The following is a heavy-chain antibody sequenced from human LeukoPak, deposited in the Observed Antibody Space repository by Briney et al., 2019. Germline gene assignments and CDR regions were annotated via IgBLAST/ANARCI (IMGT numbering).Heavy chain of an antibody. CDR3: ARSVGSYYGDL. D-gene: IGHD3-22*01. Sequence: GGSLTASCAASGFSFSTYTMSWVRQAPGKGLDWVASITSSSSFTYYADSVKGRFTISRDNAKNSLYLQMNSLTLDDTAVYYCARSVGSYYGDLWGQGTLVTVSS. CDR2: ITSSSSFT. V-gene: IGHV3-21*01. CDR1: GFSFSTYT. J-gene: IGHJ5*02.